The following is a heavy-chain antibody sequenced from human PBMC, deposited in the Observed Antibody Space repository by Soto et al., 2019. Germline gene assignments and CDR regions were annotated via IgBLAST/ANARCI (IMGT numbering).Heavy chain of an antibody. D-gene: IGHD3-22*01. V-gene: IGHV4-39*01. Sequence: SETLCLTWTVAGGSILDSTYYWAWIRQSPGKGLEWIGTIFYSGGTFYTPSLKSRVTMSVDTSNNQFSLKLSSVTAADTAVYYCARQASGYYYGWCDPWGQGTLVTVS. J-gene: IGHJ5*02. CDR1: GGSILDSTYY. CDR3: ARQASGYYYGWCDP. CDR2: IFYSGGT.